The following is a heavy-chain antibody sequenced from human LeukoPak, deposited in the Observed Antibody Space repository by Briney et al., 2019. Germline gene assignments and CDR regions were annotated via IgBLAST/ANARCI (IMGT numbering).Heavy chain of an antibody. D-gene: IGHD2-21*02. CDR2: MYYSGST. J-gene: IGHJ4*02. CDR1: GGSISSSRYY. CDR3: ASQTDYYFDY. V-gene: IGHV4-39*01. Sequence: SETLSLTCTVSGGSISSSRYYWGWIRQPPGKGLEWIGSMYYSGSTYYNPSLKSRLTISVDTSKNQFSLKLSSVTAADTAVYYCASQTDYYFDYWGQGTLLPAYS.